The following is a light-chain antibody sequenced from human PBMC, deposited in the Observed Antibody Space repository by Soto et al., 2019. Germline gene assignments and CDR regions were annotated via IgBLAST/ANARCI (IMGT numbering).Light chain of an antibody. CDR3: QQLNSYPSIT. J-gene: IGKJ3*01. CDR1: QSVSSN. V-gene: IGKV3-15*01. CDR2: GAS. Sequence: EIVMTQSPATLSVSPGERATLSCRASQSVSSNLAWYQQKPGQAPRLLIYGASTRATGIPARFSGSGSGTDFTLTISNLQPEDFATYYCQQLNSYPSITFGPGTKVDIK.